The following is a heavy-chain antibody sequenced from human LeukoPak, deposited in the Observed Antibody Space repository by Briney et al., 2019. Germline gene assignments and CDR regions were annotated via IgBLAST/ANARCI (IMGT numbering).Heavy chain of an antibody. V-gene: IGHV4-4*07. CDR1: GGSISGYY. J-gene: IGHJ2*01. CDR3: ARDRSSSGWYSYRYFDL. D-gene: IGHD6-19*01. Sequence: SETLSLTCTVSGGSISGYYWSWIRQLAGKGLERIGRIYTSGSTNYNPSLKSRVTMSVDTSKNQFSLKLSSVTAADTAVYYCARDRSSSGWYSYRYFDLWGRGTLVTVSS. CDR2: IYTSGST.